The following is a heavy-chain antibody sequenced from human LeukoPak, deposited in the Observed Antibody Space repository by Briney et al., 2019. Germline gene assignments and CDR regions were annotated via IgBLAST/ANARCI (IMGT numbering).Heavy chain of an antibody. D-gene: IGHD1-20*01. CDR1: GFTFTNAW. CDR2: IKGKADGETI. CDR3: STLTSRGLSDS. Sequence: GGSLRLSCAASGFTFTNAWMNWVRQAPGKGLEWVGRIKGKADGETIDYAAPVKGRFTFSRDDSKNMLYLQMNSLKSEDTAVYYCSTLTSRGLSDSWGQGTLVTVSS. J-gene: IGHJ4*02. V-gene: IGHV3-15*07.